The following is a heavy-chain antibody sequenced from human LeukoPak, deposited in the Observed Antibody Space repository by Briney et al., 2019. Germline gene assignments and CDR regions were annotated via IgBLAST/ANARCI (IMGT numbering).Heavy chain of an antibody. CDR1: GGTFSSYA. J-gene: IGHJ4*02. CDR2: IIPIFGTA. V-gene: IGHV1-69*13. CDR3: ARGVVGQLWDTYFDY. Sequence: SVKVSCKASGGTFSSYAISWVRQAPGQGLEWMGGIIPIFGTANYAQKFQGRFTITADESTSTAYMELSSLRSEDTAVYYCARGVVGQLWDTYFDYWGQGTLVTVSS. D-gene: IGHD5-18*01.